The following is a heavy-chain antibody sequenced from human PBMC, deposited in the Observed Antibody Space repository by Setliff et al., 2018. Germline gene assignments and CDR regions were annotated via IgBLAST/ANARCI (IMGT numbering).Heavy chain of an antibody. CDR1: GFSFTTYW. CDR3: ARYDSSGYHYYYGMDV. Sequence: GESLKISCKGSGFSFTTYWIGWVRQMPGKGLELMGIIYPGDSDTRYSPAFQGQVTISADKSISTAYLQWSSLKASDTAMYYCARYDSSGYHYYYGMDVWGQGTTVTVS. V-gene: IGHV5-51*01. CDR2: IYPGDSDT. J-gene: IGHJ6*02. D-gene: IGHD3-22*01.